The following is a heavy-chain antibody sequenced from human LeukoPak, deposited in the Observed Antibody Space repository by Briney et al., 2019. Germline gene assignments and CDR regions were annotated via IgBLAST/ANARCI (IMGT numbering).Heavy chain of an antibody. J-gene: IGHJ4*02. CDR3: AKGIPSYYDFWSGYSYFDY. CDR2: ISGSGGST. V-gene: IGHV3-23*01. D-gene: IGHD3-3*01. CDR1: GFTFSSYA. Sequence: GGSLRLSCAASGFTFSSYAMSWVRQAPGKGLEWVSAISGSGGSTYYADSVKGRFTISRDNSKNTLYLQMNSLRAEDTAVYYCAKGIPSYYDFWSGYSYFDYWGQGTPVTVSS.